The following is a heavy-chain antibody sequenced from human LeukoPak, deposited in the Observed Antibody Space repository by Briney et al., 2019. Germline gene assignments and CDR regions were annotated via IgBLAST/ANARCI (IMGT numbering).Heavy chain of an antibody. V-gene: IGHV3-23*01. CDR1: GFTLSSYA. J-gene: IGHJ4*02. CDR3: AKDREYYDFWSGYYFLGGSDY. CDR2: ISGSGGST. Sequence: GGSLRLSCAASGFTLSSYAMSWVRQAPGKGLEWVSAISGSGGSTYYADSVKGRFTISRDNSKNTLYLQMNSLRAEDTAVYYCAKDREYYDFWSGYYFLGGSDYWGQGTLVTVSS. D-gene: IGHD3-3*01.